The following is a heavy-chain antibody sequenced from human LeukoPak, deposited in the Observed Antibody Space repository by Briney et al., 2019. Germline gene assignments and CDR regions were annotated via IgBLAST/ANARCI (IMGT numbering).Heavy chain of an antibody. Sequence: ASVKVSCKASGGTFSSYAISWVRQAPGQGLEWMGGIIPIFGTANYAQKFQGRVTITTDESTSTAYMELSSLRSEDTAVYYCASGANWNYAVYYYYYMDVWGKGTTVTVSS. V-gene: IGHV1-69*05. D-gene: IGHD1-7*01. J-gene: IGHJ6*03. CDR2: IIPIFGTA. CDR1: GGTFSSYA. CDR3: ASGANWNYAVYYYYYMDV.